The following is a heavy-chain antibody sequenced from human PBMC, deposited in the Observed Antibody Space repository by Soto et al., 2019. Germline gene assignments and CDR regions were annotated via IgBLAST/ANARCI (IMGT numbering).Heavy chain of an antibody. CDR2: IYYSGST. J-gene: IGHJ4*02. CDR3: ASHSGSYRRSFDY. D-gene: IGHD1-26*01. Sequence: PSETLSLSCTVAGGSSSSSSYYWGWIRKPPGKGLEWIGSIYYSGSTYYNPSLKSRVTISVDTSKNQFSLKLSAVTAADTAVYYCASHSGSYRRSFDYWGQGTLVTVSS. CDR1: GGSSSSSSYY. V-gene: IGHV4-39*01.